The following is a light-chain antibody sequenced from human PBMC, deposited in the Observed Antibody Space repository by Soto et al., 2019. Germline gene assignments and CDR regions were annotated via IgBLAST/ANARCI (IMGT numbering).Light chain of an antibody. J-gene: IGKJ1*01. CDR1: QSVSNNY. CDR3: QQYGSSGT. CDR2: GAS. V-gene: IGKV3-20*01. Sequence: IVLTQSPGTLSLSPGERATLSCRASQSVSNNYLAWYQQKPGQAPRLLIYGASNRATGIPDRFSGSGSGTDFTLPISRLEPEDFAVYYCQQYGSSGTFGQGTKVDI.